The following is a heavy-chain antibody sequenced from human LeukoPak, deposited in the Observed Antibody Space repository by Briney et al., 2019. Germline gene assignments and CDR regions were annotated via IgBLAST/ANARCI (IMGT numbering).Heavy chain of an antibody. CDR2: IYSGGST. V-gene: IGHV3-66*02. Sequence: GGSLRLSCAASGFTVSSNYMSWVRQAPGKGLEWASVIYSGGSTYYADSVKGRFTISRDNSKNTLYLQMNSLRAEDTAVYYCARSVLLRYFDSLYGWFDPWGQGTLVTVSS. CDR1: GFTVSSNY. D-gene: IGHD3-9*01. CDR3: ARSVLLRYFDSLYGWFDP. J-gene: IGHJ5*02.